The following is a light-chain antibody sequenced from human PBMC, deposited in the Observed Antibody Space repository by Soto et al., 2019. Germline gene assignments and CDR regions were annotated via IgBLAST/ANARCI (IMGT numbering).Light chain of an antibody. Sequence: DIQMTQTPSSLSASVGDRVTIRCRASQSISSYLNWYQQKPGKAPKFLIFAASSLQSWVPSRFSGSGSGTDFTLTISSLQPEDFATYYCQQSYSSPWTFGQGTKVDIK. J-gene: IGKJ1*01. CDR2: AAS. CDR3: QQSYSSPWT. V-gene: IGKV1-39*01. CDR1: QSISSY.